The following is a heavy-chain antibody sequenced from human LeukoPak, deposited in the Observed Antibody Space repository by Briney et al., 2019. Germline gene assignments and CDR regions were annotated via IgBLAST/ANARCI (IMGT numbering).Heavy chain of an antibody. V-gene: IGHV1-24*01. J-gene: IGHJ4*02. CDR1: GNTFTDLS. D-gene: IGHD2/OR15-2a*01. CDR2: FDPEDVET. Sequence: AASVKVSCKVSGNTFTDLSMNWVRQAPGKGLEWMGGFDPEDVETIYAQKFQGRVTMTEDTSTATAYMELSSLRPDDTAVYYCATDFYRGRQFDYWGQGTLVTVSS. CDR3: ATDFYRGRQFDY.